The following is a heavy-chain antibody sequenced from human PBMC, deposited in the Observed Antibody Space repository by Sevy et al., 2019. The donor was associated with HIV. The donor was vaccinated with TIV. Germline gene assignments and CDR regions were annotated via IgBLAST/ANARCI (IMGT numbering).Heavy chain of an antibody. V-gene: IGHV3-21*01. CDR3: ARDRGYSGYDSGYPKGYFDY. CDR2: ISSSSSYI. J-gene: IGHJ4*02. D-gene: IGHD5-12*01. CDR1: GFTFSSYS. Sequence: GGSLRLSCAASGFTFSSYSMNWVRQAPGKGLEWVSSISSSSSYIFYADSVKGRFTISRDNAKNSLYLQMNSLRAEDTAVYSCARDRGYSGYDSGYPKGYFDYWGQGTLVTVSS.